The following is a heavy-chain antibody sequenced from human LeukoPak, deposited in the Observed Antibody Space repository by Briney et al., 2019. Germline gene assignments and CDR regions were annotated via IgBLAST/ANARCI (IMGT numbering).Heavy chain of an antibody. CDR1: GGSFSGYY. J-gene: IGHJ6*02. CDR2: INHSGST. V-gene: IGHV4-34*01. CDR3: ARERYYGMDV. Sequence: KPSETLSLTCAVYGGSFSGYYWSWIRQPPGKGLEWIGEINHSGSTNYNPSLKSRVTISAGTSKNQFSLKLSSVTAADTAVYYCARERYYGMDVWGQGTTVTVFS.